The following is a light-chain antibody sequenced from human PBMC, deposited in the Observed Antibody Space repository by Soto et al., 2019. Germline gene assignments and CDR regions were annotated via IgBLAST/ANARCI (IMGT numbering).Light chain of an antibody. CDR1: ESLLHRNGNTL. J-gene: IGKJ1*01. CDR2: LVS. Sequence: DIVLTQSPLSLTVTPGEAASISCTSSESLLHRNGNTLLDWYLQKPGQSPQLLIYLVSRRASGVPDRFSGGGSGTDFTLKISRVEAEDVGVYYCMQGLRTPRTFGQGTKVEIK. CDR3: MQGLRTPRT. V-gene: IGKV2-28*01.